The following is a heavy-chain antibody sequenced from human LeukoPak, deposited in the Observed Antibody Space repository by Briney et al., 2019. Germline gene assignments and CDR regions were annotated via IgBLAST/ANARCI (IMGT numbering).Heavy chain of an antibody. Sequence: ASVKVSCKASGYTFTSYGISWVRQAPGQGLEWMGWISAYNGITNYAQELQDRITMTTDTSTSTAYMELRSLRSDDTAFYYCARAAWGDAFDIWGQGTMVTVSS. D-gene: IGHD1-26*01. CDR1: GYTFTSYG. CDR3: ARAAWGDAFDI. V-gene: IGHV1-18*01. CDR2: ISAYNGIT. J-gene: IGHJ3*02.